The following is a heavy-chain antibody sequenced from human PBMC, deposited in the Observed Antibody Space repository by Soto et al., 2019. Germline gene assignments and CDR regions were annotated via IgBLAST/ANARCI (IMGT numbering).Heavy chain of an antibody. CDR2: IYSGGSR. Sequence: HPGGSLRLSCSASGFTVSNHYMTWVRQAPGKGLEWVSVIYSGGSRYYADSVKGRFAISRDHSKNTLYLQMNSLTAEDTAVYYCKRALPDFETTGHYIDYWGQGTLVTVSS. J-gene: IGHJ4*02. CDR1: GFTVSNHY. V-gene: IGHV3-53*01. CDR3: KRALPDFETTGHYIDY. D-gene: IGHD2-8*02.